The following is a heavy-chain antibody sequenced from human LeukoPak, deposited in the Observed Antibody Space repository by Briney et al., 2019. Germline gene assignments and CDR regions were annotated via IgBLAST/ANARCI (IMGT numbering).Heavy chain of an antibody. Sequence: PGGSLRLSCAASGFTFSSYGMHWVRQAPGKGLEWVAVISYDGSNKYYADSVKGRFTISRDNSKNTLYLQMNSLRAEDTAVYYCAKDSVAAAGFPDYWGQGTLVTVSS. CDR1: GFTFSSYG. CDR2: ISYDGSNK. D-gene: IGHD6-13*01. J-gene: IGHJ4*02. V-gene: IGHV3-30*18. CDR3: AKDSVAAAGFPDY.